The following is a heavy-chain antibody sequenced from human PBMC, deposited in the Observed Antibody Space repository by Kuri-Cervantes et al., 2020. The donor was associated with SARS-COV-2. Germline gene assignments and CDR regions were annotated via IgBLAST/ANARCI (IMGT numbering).Heavy chain of an antibody. Sequence: LSLTCAASGFTFSSYAMHWVRQAPGKGLEWVAVISYDGSNKYYADSVKGRFTISRDNSKNTLYLQMNSLRAEDTAVYYCARDRRGYSWSYYYYYYGMDVWGQGTTVTVSS. CDR3: ARDRRGYSWSYYYYYYGMDV. CDR1: GFTFSSYA. CDR2: ISYDGSNK. V-gene: IGHV3-30*01. D-gene: IGHD5-18*01. J-gene: IGHJ6*02.